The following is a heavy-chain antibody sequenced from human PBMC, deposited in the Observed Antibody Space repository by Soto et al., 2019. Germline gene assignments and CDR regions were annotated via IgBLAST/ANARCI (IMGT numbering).Heavy chain of an antibody. CDR1: VFTCTRYS. V-gene: IGHV3-21*06. J-gene: IGHJ4*02. CDR3: ARESEDLTSNFDY. CDR2: ISSTTNYI. Sequence: WWSLRLSCWASVFTCTRYSMNWFRQAPGKGLGWVSSISSTTNYIYYGDSMKGRFTISRDNAKNSLYLEMNSLRAEDTAVYYCARESEDLTSNFDYWGQGTLVTVSS.